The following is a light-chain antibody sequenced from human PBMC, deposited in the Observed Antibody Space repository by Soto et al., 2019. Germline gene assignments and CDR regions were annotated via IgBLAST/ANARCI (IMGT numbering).Light chain of an antibody. CDR3: QQLDSYPIT. V-gene: IGKV1-9*01. Sequence: DIQLTQSPSFLSASVGHRVTITCRASQGISSYLAWYQQKPGKAPNRLIYAASTLQSGVPSRFSGSGSGTEFTLTISSLQPEDFAIYYCQQLDSYPITFGQGTRLEIK. J-gene: IGKJ5*01. CDR1: QGISSY. CDR2: AAS.